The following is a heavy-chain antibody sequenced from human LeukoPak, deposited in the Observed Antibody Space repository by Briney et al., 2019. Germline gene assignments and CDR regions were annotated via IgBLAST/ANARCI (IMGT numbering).Heavy chain of an antibody. J-gene: IGHJ6*02. V-gene: IGHV5-51*01. D-gene: IGHD6-19*01. CDR3: ARHGLAGTDYYYGMDV. Sequence: GESLKISCKGSGYSFTSCWIGWVRQMPGKGLEWMGIIYPGDSDTRYSPSFQGQVTISADKSISTAYLQWSSLKASDTAMYYCARHGLAGTDYYYGMDVWGQGTTVTVSS. CDR2: IYPGDSDT. CDR1: GYSFTSCW.